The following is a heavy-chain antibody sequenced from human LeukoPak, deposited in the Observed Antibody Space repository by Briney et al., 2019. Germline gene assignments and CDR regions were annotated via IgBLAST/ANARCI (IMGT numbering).Heavy chain of an antibody. V-gene: IGHV3-7*01. J-gene: IGHJ4*02. CDR1: GFTFSDYY. CDR2: IKQDGSEK. D-gene: IGHD5-12*01. Sequence: GGSLRLSCAASGFTFSDYYMSWIRQAPGKGLEWVANIKQDGSEKYYVDSVKGRFTIPRDNAKNSLYLQMNSLRAEDTAVYYCARGLGWRRYFDYWGQGTLVTVSS. CDR3: ARGLGWRRYFDY.